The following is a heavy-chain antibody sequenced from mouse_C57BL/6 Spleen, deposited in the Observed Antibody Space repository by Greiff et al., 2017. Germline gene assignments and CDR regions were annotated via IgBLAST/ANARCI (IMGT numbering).Heavy chain of an antibody. CDR2: IYPGDGDN. V-gene: IGHV1-82*01. J-gene: IGHJ2*01. D-gene: IGHD1-1*01. Sequence: QVQLKQSGPELVKPGASVKISCKASGYAFSSSWMNWVKQRPGKGLEWIGRIYPGDGDNNYNGKFKGKATLTVDKPSSTAYMQLSSLTSEDSAVYYCARDGTTVVGGYWGQGTTLTVSS. CDR3: ARDGTTVVGGY. CDR1: GYAFSSSW.